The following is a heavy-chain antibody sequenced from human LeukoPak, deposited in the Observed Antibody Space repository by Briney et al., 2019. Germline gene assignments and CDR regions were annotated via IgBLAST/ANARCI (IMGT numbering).Heavy chain of an antibody. D-gene: IGHD6-19*01. CDR3: ATSSGWYYFDY. J-gene: IGHJ4*02. Sequence: GGSLRLSCAASGFTFSSYAMSWIRQAPGKGLEWVSYISSSSSYTNYADSVKGRFTISRDNAKNSLYLQMNSLRAEDTAVYYCATSSGWYYFDYWGQGTLVTVSS. V-gene: IGHV3-11*06. CDR1: GFTFSSYA. CDR2: ISSSSSYT.